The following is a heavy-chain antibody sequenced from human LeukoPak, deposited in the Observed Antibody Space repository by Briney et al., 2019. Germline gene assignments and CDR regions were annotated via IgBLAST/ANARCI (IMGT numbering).Heavy chain of an antibody. CDR2: ISGSGGST. D-gene: IGHD4-17*01. CDR3: AGLMTTVTQLDY. CDR1: GFTFSSYA. V-gene: IGHV3-23*01. J-gene: IGHJ4*02. Sequence: GGSLRLSCAASGFTFSSYATSWVRQAPGKGLEWVSAISGSGGSTYYADSVKGRFTISRDNSKNTLYLQMNSLRAEDTAVYYCAGLMTTVTQLDYWGQGTLVTVSS.